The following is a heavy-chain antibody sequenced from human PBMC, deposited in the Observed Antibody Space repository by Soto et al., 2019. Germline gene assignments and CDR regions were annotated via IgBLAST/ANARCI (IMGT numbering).Heavy chain of an antibody. Sequence: QVQLQESGPGLVKPSGTLSLTCTVSGGSISRYYWSWIRQPPGKGLEWIAYIYYSGSTNYNPSLKSRVTISADTSKNQFSLRLSSVTAADTAVYYCARYNHFLTGYYLAPFFDSWGQGTLVTVSS. J-gene: IGHJ4*02. CDR1: GGSISRYY. D-gene: IGHD3-9*01. CDR3: ARYNHFLTGYYLAPFFDS. V-gene: IGHV4-59*01. CDR2: IYYSGST.